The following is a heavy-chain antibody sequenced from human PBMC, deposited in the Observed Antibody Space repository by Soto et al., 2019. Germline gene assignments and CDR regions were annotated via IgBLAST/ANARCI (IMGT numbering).Heavy chain of an antibody. CDR2: IYYSGST. J-gene: IGHJ6*02. D-gene: IGHD3-3*01. CDR1: GGSISSSSYY. CDR3: ARQVPVLRFLEWLSLDYYYYGMDV. Sequence: SETLSLTCTVSGGSISSSSYYWGWIRQPPGKGLEWIGSIYYSGSTYYNPSLKSRVTISVDTSKNQFSLKLSSVTAADTAVYYCARQVPVLRFLEWLSLDYYYYGMDVWGQGTTVTSP. V-gene: IGHV4-39*01.